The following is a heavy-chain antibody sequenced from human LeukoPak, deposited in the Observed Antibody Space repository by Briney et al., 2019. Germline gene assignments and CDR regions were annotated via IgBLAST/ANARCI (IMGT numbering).Heavy chain of an antibody. CDR1: GFTLSTYE. D-gene: IGHD2-2*01. J-gene: IGHJ6*02. CDR3: ARDLSYCTIPSCSYYYYGMDV. Sequence: GGSLRLSCSASGFTLSTYEMNWVRQAPGKGLEWVSGISSSGGTIYYADSVKGRFTISRGNAKNSLYLQMNSLRAVDTAVYYCARDLSYCTIPSCSYYYYGMDVGGRGTTVTVSS. V-gene: IGHV3-48*03. CDR2: ISSSGGTI.